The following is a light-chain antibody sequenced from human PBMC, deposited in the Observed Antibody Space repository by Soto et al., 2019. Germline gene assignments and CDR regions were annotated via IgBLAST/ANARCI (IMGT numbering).Light chain of an antibody. CDR2: DAS. Sequence: ELVMTQSPANLFVSPGERATLSCRASQSVRSNLAWYHHKPGQPPRVIIYDASTRALDIPARFAGSGSGTDCTLTISSLQSEDVGVYFCQQYNNWPITFGQGTRLEIK. CDR3: QQYNNWPIT. J-gene: IGKJ5*01. V-gene: IGKV3-15*01. CDR1: QSVRSN.